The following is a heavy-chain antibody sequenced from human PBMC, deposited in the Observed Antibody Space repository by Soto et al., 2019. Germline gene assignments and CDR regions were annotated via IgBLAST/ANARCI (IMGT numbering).Heavy chain of an antibody. CDR1: GGSISSCY. D-gene: IGHD3-22*01. J-gene: IGHJ3*02. V-gene: IGHV4-59*01. CDR3: ARDLKVAGSRGYYPFDI. CDR2: IYYSGST. Sequence: PSETLSLTCTVSGGSISSCYWSWIRQPPGKGLEGIGYIYYSGSTNYNPSLKSRVTISVETSQNYLSMKLISLTDADTAVYYCARDLKVAGSRGYYPFDICGQGTTVTL.